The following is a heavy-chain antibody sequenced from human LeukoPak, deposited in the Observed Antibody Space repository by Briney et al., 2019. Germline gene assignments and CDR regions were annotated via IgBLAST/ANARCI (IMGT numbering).Heavy chain of an antibody. CDR1: GFTFSSYA. J-gene: IGHJ4*02. CDR3: AKGMDYNSVTFDF. CDR2: LNNRGDRT. D-gene: IGHD1-1*01. Sequence: PGGSLRLSCAASGFTFSSYAMSWVRQAPGKGLEWVSALNNRGDRTYYADSVKGRFTISRDNSKTTLYLQTNSLRADDTAVYYCAKGMDYNSVTFDFWGQGTLVTVSS. V-gene: IGHV3-23*01.